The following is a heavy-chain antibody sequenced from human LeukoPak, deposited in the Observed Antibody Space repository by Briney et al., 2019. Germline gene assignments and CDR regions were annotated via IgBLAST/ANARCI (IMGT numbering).Heavy chain of an antibody. CDR3: ARGVTRDGYKYYYFDY. Sequence: WASVKVSCKASGYTFTSYYMHWVRQAPGQGLEWMGLINPSGGSTSYAQKFQGRVTMTRDMSTSTVYMELSSLRSEDAAVYYCARGVTRDGYKYYYFDYWGQGTLVTVSS. CDR1: GYTFTSYY. D-gene: IGHD5-24*01. J-gene: IGHJ4*02. CDR2: INPSGGST. V-gene: IGHV1-46*01.